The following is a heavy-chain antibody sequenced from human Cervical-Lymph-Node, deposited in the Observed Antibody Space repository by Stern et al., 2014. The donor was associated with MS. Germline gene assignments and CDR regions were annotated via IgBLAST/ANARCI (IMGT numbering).Heavy chain of an antibody. CDR2: ISTNNNNT. CDR3: ARELQHPDY. CDR1: GYTFTTYG. V-gene: IGHV1-18*01. D-gene: IGHD1-1*01. J-gene: IGHJ4*02. Sequence: VQLVQSGAEVKQPGASVRVSCKASGYTFTTYGISWVRQAPGQGLEWMGWISTNNNNTHYAQKFQGRLTMTTDTSTSTAYMELRSLRSDDTSLYYCARELQHPDYWGQGTLVTVSS.